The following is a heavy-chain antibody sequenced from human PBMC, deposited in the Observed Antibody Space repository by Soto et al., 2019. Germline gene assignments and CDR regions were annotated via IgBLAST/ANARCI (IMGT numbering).Heavy chain of an antibody. J-gene: IGHJ6*03. CDR3: ARELAYYDFWSGSPMDV. V-gene: IGHV1-69*04. CDR1: GGTFSSYT. D-gene: IGHD3-3*01. CDR2: IIPILGIA. Sequence: ASVKVSCKASGGTFSSYTISWVRQAPGQGLEWMGRIIPILGIANYAQKFQGRVTITADKSTSTAYMELSSLRSEDTAVYYCARELAYYDFWSGSPMDVWGKGTTVTASS.